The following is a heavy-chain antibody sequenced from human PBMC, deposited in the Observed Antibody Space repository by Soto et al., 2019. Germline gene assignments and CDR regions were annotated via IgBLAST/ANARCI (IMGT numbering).Heavy chain of an antibody. CDR2: IHSDGSNT. CDR3: IRDFGEVGSTAAFDI. CDR1: GFTFSRFW. J-gene: IGHJ3*02. D-gene: IGHD1-26*01. V-gene: IGHV3-74*01. Sequence: PGGSLRLSCAASGFTFSRFWMHWVRQAPGQGLVWVAHIHSDGSNTSYADFVKGRFTISRDNAKNTVYLQMNSLRAEDTAMYYCIRDFGEVGSTAAFDIWGHGEMVTVSS.